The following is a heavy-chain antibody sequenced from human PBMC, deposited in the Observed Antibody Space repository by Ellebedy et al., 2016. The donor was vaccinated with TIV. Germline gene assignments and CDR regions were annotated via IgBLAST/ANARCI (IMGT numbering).Heavy chain of an antibody. V-gene: IGHV3-30-3*01. Sequence: GESLKISCAASGFTFSSYAMHWVRQAPGKGLEWVAVISYDGSNKYYADSVKGRFTISRDNSKNTLYLQMNSLRAEDTAVYYCAREYSFHDYGLAPLDYWGQGTLVTVSS. CDR3: AREYSFHDYGLAPLDY. CDR1: GFTFSSYA. D-gene: IGHD4-17*01. J-gene: IGHJ4*02. CDR2: ISYDGSNK.